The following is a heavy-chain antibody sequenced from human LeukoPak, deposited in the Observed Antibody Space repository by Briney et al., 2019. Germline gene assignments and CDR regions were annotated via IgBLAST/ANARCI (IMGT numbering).Heavy chain of an antibody. D-gene: IGHD5-12*01. V-gene: IGHV4-59*01. CDR3: ASSGHTSWVGFYYYYMDV. J-gene: IGHJ6*03. CDR2: IYYSGST. CDR1: GGSISSYY. Sequence: SETLSLTGTVSGGSISSYYWSWIRQPPGKGLEWIGYIYYSGSTNYNPSLKSRVTISVDTSKNQFSLKLSSVTAADTAVYYCASSGHTSWVGFYYYYMDVWGKGTTVTVSS.